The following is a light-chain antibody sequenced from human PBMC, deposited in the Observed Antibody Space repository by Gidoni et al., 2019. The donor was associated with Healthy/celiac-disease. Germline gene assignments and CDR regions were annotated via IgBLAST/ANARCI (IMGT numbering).Light chain of an antibody. CDR2: GAS. J-gene: IGKJ1*01. CDR3: QQYGSSPPLRT. CDR1: QSVSSSY. Sequence: EIVLTQSPGTLSLSPGERATLSCRASQSVSSSYLAWYQQKPGQAPRLLIYGASSRATGIPDRFSGSGSGTDFTLTTSRLEPEDFAVYYCQQYGSSPPLRTFXQXTKVEIK. V-gene: IGKV3-20*01.